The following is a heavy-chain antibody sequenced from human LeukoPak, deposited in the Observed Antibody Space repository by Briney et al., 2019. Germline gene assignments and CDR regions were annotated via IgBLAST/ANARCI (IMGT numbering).Heavy chain of an antibody. J-gene: IGHJ3*02. CDR2: IYHSGST. Sequence: SETLSLTCTVSGASISSSSYYWGWIRQPPGKGLEWIGSIYHSGSTYYNPSLKSRVTISVDTSKNQFSLQLNSVTPEDTAVYYCARMALLNAFDIWGQGTMVTVSS. V-gene: IGHV4-39*01. D-gene: IGHD1-26*01. CDR3: ARMALLNAFDI. CDR1: GASISSSSYY.